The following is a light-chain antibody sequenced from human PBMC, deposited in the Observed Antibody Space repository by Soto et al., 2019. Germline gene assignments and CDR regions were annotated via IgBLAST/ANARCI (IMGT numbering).Light chain of an antibody. CDR1: TGAVTSGHY. J-gene: IGLJ2*01. Sequence: QAVVTQEPSLTVSPGGPVTFTCGSGTGAVTSGHYPYWFKQKPGQAPRTRIYDTNIKHSWVPARFSGSLLGGKAALTLSGAQPEDEAEYYCLLAHGTSHIFGGGTKLTVL. V-gene: IGLV7-46*01. CDR2: DTN. CDR3: LLAHGTSHI.